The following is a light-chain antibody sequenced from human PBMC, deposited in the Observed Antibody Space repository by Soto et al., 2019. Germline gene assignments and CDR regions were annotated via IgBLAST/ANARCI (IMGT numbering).Light chain of an antibody. CDR3: QQYDSLGT. CDR1: QSISGW. J-gene: IGKJ1*01. CDR2: GAS. V-gene: IGKV1-5*01. Sequence: DIQMTQSPPTLSASVGDRVTITCRASQSISGWLAWYQQKPGKAPKLLIYGASSLESGVPSRFSGSGSGTEFTLSISNLQPDAFATYYCQQYDSLGTFGQGTKVEMK.